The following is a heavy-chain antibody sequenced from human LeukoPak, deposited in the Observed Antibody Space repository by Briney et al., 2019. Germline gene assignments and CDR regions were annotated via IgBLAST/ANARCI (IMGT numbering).Heavy chain of an antibody. CDR2: IKSKTDGGTT. Sequence: TGGSLRLSCAASGFTFSNAWMNWVRQAPGEGLEWVGRIKSKTDGGTTDYAAPVKGRFTISTDDSKNTLYLQMNGLKTEDTAVYYCTTGQVVDYDASGYSALDYWGQGTLVTVSS. J-gene: IGHJ4*02. V-gene: IGHV3-15*01. CDR1: GFTFSNAW. D-gene: IGHD3-22*01. CDR3: TTGQVVDYDASGYSALDY.